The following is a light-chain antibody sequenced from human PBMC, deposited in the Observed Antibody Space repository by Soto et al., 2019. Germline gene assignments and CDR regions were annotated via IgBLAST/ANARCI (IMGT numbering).Light chain of an antibody. CDR2: SND. J-gene: IGLJ2*01. CDR3: ATWDGGLNGVV. Sequence: QSVLTQPPSVSGTPGQRVTISCTGSSSNVGSTNVHWYQHPPRSPPILIIFSNDHRPSGVPDRFSASKSGTSASLAVSGLRSEDEADYYCATWDGGLNGVVFGGGTKLTVL. CDR1: SSNVGSTN. V-gene: IGLV1-44*01.